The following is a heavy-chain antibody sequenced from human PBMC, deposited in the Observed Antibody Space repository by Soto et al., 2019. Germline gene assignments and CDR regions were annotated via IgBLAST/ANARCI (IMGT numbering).Heavy chain of an antibody. J-gene: IGHJ4*02. CDR1: GGSISSSSYY. V-gene: IGHV4-39*01. CDR2: IYYSGST. CDR3: ARHLSRLFGDPPRGY. Sequence: SETLSLTCTVSGGSISSSSYYWGWIRQPPGKGLEWIGSIYYSGSTYYNPSLKSRVTISVDTSKNQFSLKLSSVTAADTAVYYCARHLSRLFGDPPRGYWGQGTLVTVSS. D-gene: IGHD4-17*01.